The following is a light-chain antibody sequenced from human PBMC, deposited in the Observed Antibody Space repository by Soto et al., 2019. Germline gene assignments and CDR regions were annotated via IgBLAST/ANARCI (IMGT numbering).Light chain of an antibody. CDR3: QQYNTWPRT. J-gene: IGKJ1*01. V-gene: IGKV3-15*01. Sequence: EIVMTQSPATLSVSPGERATLSCRASQSISSYLAWYQQKPGQAPRLLIYGTSTRATGIPARFSGSGSGTEFPLTISSLESEDFALYYCQQYNTWPRTFGQGTRVEIK. CDR2: GTS. CDR1: QSISSY.